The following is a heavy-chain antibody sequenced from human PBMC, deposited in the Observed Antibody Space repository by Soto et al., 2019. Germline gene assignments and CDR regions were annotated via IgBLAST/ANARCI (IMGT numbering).Heavy chain of an antibody. J-gene: IGHJ4*02. CDR1: GFSFSNYA. D-gene: IGHD2-15*01. CDR3: AKDKARGGCSCCSD. CDR2: ISGCCSGVNT. Sequence: EVHLLESGGGLVQPGGSLRLSCAASGFSFSNYAMSWVRQAPGKGLEWVSAISGCCSGVNTYYADSVKGRFTISRDNSKDPLDRQMNSLRASDTAIYSFAKDKARGGCSCCSDWGQGTLVTVSS. V-gene: IGHV3-23*01.